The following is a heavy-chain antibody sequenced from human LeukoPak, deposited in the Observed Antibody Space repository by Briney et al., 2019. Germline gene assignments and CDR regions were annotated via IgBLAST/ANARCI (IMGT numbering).Heavy chain of an antibody. J-gene: IGHJ4*02. D-gene: IGHD6-6*01. CDR1: GFTFSSYG. CDR2: IWYDGSNK. CDR3: ATFEYSSSSRDY. Sequence: GRSLRLSCAASGFTFSSYGMHWVRQAPAKGLEGVAVIWYDGSNKYYADSVKGRFTISRDNSKNTLYLQMNSLRAEDTAVYYCATFEYSSSSRDYWGQGTLVTVSS. V-gene: IGHV3-33*01.